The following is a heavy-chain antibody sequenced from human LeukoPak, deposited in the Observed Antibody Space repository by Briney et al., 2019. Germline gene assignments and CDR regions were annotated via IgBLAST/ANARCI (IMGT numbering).Heavy chain of an antibody. D-gene: IGHD7-27*01. V-gene: IGHV4-59*01. CDR1: GSSLNNYY. Sequence: SEALSLTCTVSGSSLNNYYWSWIRQPPGKGLEWIGFITHSGGTDFDSSLRGRVTISVDRSKNQFSLRLTSMTAADTAVYFCARGRISNWGFEGTLFDAWGQGVLVTVSS. CDR2: ITHSGGT. J-gene: IGHJ4*02. CDR3: ARGRISNWGFEGTLFDA.